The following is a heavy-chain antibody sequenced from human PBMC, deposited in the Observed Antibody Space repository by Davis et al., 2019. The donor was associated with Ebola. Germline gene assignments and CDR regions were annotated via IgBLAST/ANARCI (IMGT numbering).Heavy chain of an antibody. CDR1: GFTFSDYA. D-gene: IGHD3-16*01. CDR2: ISSDGSRE. CDR3: AKLRSHDYTDSSDDFYLDL. J-gene: IGHJ2*01. V-gene: IGHV3-30*18. Sequence: PGGSLRLSCTASGFTFSDYAINWVRQAPGKGLEWVALISSDGSREYYADSVEGRFTISKDNSGNTLYLHMNALTAEDTALYYCAKLRSHDYTDSSDDFYLDLWGRGTLVTVAS.